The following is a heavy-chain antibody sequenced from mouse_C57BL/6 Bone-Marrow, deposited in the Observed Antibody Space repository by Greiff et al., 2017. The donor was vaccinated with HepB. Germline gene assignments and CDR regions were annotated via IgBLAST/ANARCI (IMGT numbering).Heavy chain of an antibody. CDR3: ARLGYDYGGFAY. CDR2: INPSNGGT. CDR1: GYTFTSYW. Sequence: QVQLQQSGAELARPGASVKLSCKASGYTFTSYWMHWVKQRPGQGLEWIGNINPSNGGTNYNEKFKSKATLTVDKSSSTAYMQLSSLTSEDSAVYYCARLGYDYGGFAYWGQGTLVTVSA. V-gene: IGHV1-53*01. J-gene: IGHJ3*01. D-gene: IGHD2-4*01.